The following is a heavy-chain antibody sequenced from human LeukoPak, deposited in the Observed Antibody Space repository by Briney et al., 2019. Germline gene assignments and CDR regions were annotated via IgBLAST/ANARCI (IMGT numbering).Heavy chain of an antibody. CDR2: ISGSGGVI. J-gene: IGHJ4*02. Sequence: GGSLRLSCAASRFTFSNYAMSWVRQAPGKGLEWDSAISGSGGVIYYADSVKGRFTISRDSSKNTLYLQMNSLRAEDTAVYYCARDGSTHSSWPETYFDYWGQGTLVTVSS. CDR1: RFTFSNYA. V-gene: IGHV3-23*01. D-gene: IGHD6-13*01. CDR3: ARDGSTHSSWPETYFDY.